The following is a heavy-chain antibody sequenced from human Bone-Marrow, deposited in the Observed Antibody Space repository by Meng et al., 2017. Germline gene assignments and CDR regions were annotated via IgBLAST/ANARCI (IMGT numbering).Heavy chain of an antibody. J-gene: IGHJ6*02. V-gene: IGHV5-51*01. D-gene: IGHD4-17*01. CDR2: ICPGDSDT. Sequence: GGSLRLSCKGSGYSFTSYWIGWVRQMPGKGLEWMGIICPGDSDTRYSPSFQGQVTISADKSISTAYLQWSSLKASDTAMYYCARHTDYGDYVFWLGTYYYYYGMDVWGQGTTVTVSS. CDR3: ARHTDYGDYVFWLGTYYYYYGMDV. CDR1: GYSFTSYW.